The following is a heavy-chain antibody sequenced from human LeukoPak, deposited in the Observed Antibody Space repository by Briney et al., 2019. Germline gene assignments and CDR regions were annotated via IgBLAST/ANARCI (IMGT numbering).Heavy chain of an antibody. V-gene: IGHV3-66*01. CDR2: IYAYGST. CDR1: GFTFSNYA. CDR3: ARVIAVSGEYFDY. J-gene: IGHJ4*02. Sequence: GGSLRLSCAASGFTFSNYAMSWVRQAPGKGLEWVSVIYAYGSTYYADSVKGRFTISRDNSNNMLYLQMNSLRAEDTAVYFCARVIAVSGEYFDYWGQGTLVTVSS. D-gene: IGHD6-19*01.